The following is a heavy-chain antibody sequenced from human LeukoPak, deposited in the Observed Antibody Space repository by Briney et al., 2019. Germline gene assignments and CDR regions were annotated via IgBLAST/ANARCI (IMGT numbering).Heavy chain of an antibody. CDR3: ARGGQQRFDY. V-gene: IGHV4-59*01. CDR1: GGSISSYY. CDR2: IYYSGST. J-gene: IGHJ4*02. Sequence: KPSETLSLTCTVSGGSISSYYWSWIRQPPGKGLEWIGYIYYSGSTNYNPSLKSRVTIPVDTSKNQFSLKLSSVTAADTAVYYCARGGQQRFDYWGQGTLVTVSS. D-gene: IGHD6-13*01.